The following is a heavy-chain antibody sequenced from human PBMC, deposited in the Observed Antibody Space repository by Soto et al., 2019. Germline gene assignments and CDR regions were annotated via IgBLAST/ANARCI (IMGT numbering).Heavy chain of an antibody. D-gene: IGHD6-6*01. J-gene: IGHJ6*02. CDR1: VFTCSGSA. V-gene: IGHV3-73*01. CDR3: TRPPYSSSPHEYYYYGMDV. Sequence: WWSLRLSCSASVFTCSGSAMHWFRQASGKGLEWVGRIRSKANSYATAYAASVKGRFTISRDDSKNTAYLQMNSLKTEDTAVYYCTRPPYSSSPHEYYYYGMDVWGQGTTVTVSS. CDR2: IRSKANSYAT.